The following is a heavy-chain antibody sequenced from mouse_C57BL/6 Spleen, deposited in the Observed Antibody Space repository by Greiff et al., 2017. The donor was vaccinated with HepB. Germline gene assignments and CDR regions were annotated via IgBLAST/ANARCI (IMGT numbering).Heavy chain of an antibody. CDR2: ISSGGDYI. Sequence: EVKLMESGEGLVKPGGSLKLSCAASGFTFSSYAMSWVRQTPEKRLEWVAYISSGGDYIYYADTVKGRFTISRDNARNTLYLQMSSLKSEDTAMYYCTREITTVGGYWGQGTLVTVSA. J-gene: IGHJ3*01. D-gene: IGHD1-1*01. CDR1: GFTFSSYA. CDR3: TREITTVGGY. V-gene: IGHV5-9-1*02.